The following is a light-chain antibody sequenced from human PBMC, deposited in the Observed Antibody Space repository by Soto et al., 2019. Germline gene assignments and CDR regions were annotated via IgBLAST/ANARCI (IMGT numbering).Light chain of an antibody. CDR1: TGAVTSGYY. CDR3: LLYYGGAQLV. V-gene: IGLV7-43*01. J-gene: IGLJ2*01. CDR2: STS. Sequence: QAVVTQEPSLTVSPGGTVTLTCASSTGAVTSGYYPNWFQQKPGQAPRALIYSTSIKHSWTPARFSGSLLGGKAALTLSGVRPEDEAEYYCLLYYGGAQLVFGGGTKLTVL.